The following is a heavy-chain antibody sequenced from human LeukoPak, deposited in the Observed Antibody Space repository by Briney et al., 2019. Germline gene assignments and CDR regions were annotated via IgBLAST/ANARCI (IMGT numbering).Heavy chain of an antibody. CDR1: GYTFTSYA. CDR3: ARDNREYCSSTSCYIALDY. J-gene: IGHJ4*02. Sequence: ASVKVSCKASGYTFTSYAISWVRQAPGQGLEWMGGIIPIFGTANYAQKFQGRVTITADESTSTAYMELSSLRSEDTAVYYCARDNREYCSSTSCYIALDYWGQGTLVTVSS. CDR2: IIPIFGTA. D-gene: IGHD2-2*02. V-gene: IGHV1-69*13.